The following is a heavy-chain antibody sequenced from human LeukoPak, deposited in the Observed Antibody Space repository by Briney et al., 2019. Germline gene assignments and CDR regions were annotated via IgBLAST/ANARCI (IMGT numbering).Heavy chain of an antibody. CDR2: IYPGESDP. CDR1: GYNFTNYW. D-gene: IGHD3-9*01. CDR3: ARLGRYDVLTGPDY. J-gene: IGHJ4*02. V-gene: IGHV5-51*01. Sequence: GESLKISSQGSGYNFTNYWIGWVRQTPGKGLEWMGIIYPGESDPRYSPSFQGQVTISADKSINTAYLRWGSLKAADTAMYYCARLGRYDVLTGPDYWGQGTPVTVSS.